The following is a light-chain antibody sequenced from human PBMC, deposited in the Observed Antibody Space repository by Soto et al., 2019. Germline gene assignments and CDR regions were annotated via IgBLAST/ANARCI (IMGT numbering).Light chain of an antibody. CDR1: SSDVGGYNY. V-gene: IGLV2-14*01. J-gene: IGLJ2*01. CDR2: DVS. Sequence: QSALTQPASVSGSPGQSITISCTGTSSDVGGYNYVSWYQQHPGKAPKLMIYDVSNRPSGVSNRFSGYKSGNTASLTISGLQAEDEADYYCSSYPSSSPVVFGGGTKLTVL. CDR3: SSYPSSSPVV.